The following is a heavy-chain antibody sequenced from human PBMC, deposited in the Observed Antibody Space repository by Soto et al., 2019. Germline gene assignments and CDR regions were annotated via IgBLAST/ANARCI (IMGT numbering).Heavy chain of an antibody. J-gene: IGHJ4*02. CDR2: IYYSGST. Sequence: QVQLQESGPGLVKPSQTLSLTCTVSGGSISSGGYYWSWIRQHPGKGLEWIGYIYYSGSTYYNPSRKSRVTLSGATSKNQSSLKLSSVTAADTAVYYCAGIYSGSPGGTLRYWGQGTLVTVSS. V-gene: IGHV4-31*03. CDR3: AGIYSGSPGGTLRY. CDR1: GGSISSGGYY. D-gene: IGHD1-26*01.